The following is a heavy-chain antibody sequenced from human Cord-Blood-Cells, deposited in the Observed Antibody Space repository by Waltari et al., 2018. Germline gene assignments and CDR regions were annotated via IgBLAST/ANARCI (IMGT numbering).Heavy chain of an antibody. CDR3: ARDGLGY. J-gene: IGHJ4*02. Sequence: QVQLVESGGGVVQPGRSLRLSCAASGFTFSSYGMHCVRQAPGKGLEGVAVIWYDGSNKYYADSVKGRFTISRDNAKNTLYLQMNSLRAEDTAVYYCARDGLGYWGQGTLVTVSS. V-gene: IGHV3-33*01. CDR1: GFTFSSYG. CDR2: IWYDGSNK.